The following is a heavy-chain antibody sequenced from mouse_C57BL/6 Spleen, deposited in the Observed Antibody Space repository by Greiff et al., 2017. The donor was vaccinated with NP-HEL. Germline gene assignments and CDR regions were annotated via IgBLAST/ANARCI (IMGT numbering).Heavy chain of an antibody. D-gene: IGHD1-1*01. CDR1: GFTFSDYG. CDR3: ARLYYGSSYEGLYAMDY. V-gene: IGHV5-17*01. Sequence: EVKLVESGGGLVKPGGSLKLSCAASGFTFSDYGMHWVRQAPEKGLEWVAYISSGSSTIYYADTVKGRFTISRDNAKNTLFLQMTSLRSEDTAMYYCARLYYGSSYEGLYAMDYWGQGTSVTVSS. CDR2: ISSGSSTI. J-gene: IGHJ4*01.